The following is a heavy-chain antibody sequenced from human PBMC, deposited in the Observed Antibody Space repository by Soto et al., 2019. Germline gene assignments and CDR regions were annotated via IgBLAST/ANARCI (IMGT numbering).Heavy chain of an antibody. CDR1: GYTFTDYY. J-gene: IGHJ3*02. V-gene: IGHV1-2*02. CDR2: MNPKSGGA. D-gene: IGHD5-18*01. CDR3: TRENIENSDGLYDAFDI. Sequence: ASVKVSCKTSGYTFTDYYTHWVRQAPGQGLEWMGWMNPKSGGAYFAQKFQGRVTLNRDTSIGTAYIEVNSLTSGDTAVYFCTRENIENSDGLYDAFDIWGQGTTVTVSS.